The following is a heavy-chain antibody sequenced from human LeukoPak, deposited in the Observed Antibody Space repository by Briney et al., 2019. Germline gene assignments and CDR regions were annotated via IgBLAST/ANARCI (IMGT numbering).Heavy chain of an antibody. V-gene: IGHV4-61*05. CDR1: GGSISSSSYY. D-gene: IGHD1-26*01. CDR2: IYYSGST. CDR3: ARSMGAYSDDFDY. Sequence: SETLSLTCTVSGGSISSSSYYWGWIRQPPGKGLEWVGYIYYSGSTNYNPSLKSRVTISVATSKTQFSLKLSSVTAADTAVYYCARSMGAYSDDFDYWGQGTLVTVSS. J-gene: IGHJ4*02.